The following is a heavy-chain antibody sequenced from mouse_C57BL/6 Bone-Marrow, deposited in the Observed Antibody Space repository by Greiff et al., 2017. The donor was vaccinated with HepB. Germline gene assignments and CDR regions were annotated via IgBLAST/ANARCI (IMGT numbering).Heavy chain of an antibody. CDR3: TREGDYGTKRWYYFDY. J-gene: IGHJ2*01. Sequence: EVKLMESGEGLVKPGGSLKLSCAASGFTFSSYAMSWVRQTPEKRLEWVAYISSGGDYIYYADTVKGRFTISRDNARNTLYLQMSSLKSEDTAMYYCTREGDYGTKRWYYFDYWGQGTTLTVSS. CDR2: ISSGGDYI. D-gene: IGHD1-1*01. V-gene: IGHV5-9-1*02. CDR1: GFTFSSYA.